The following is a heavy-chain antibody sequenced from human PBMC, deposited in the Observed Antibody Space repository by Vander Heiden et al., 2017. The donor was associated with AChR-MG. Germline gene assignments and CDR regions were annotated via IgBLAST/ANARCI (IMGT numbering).Heavy chain of an antibody. J-gene: IGHJ6*02. Sequence: EMQLVESGGTLVQPGGSLRLSCEAAGFTCRRYWMSWVRQAPGKGLEWVANIKQDGSEKYYEDSVKGRLIISRDNAKKSLYLQMNSLRVEDTAVYYCARDGVRVPARMVYYYYGLDVWGQGTTVTVSS. D-gene: IGHD2-2*01. CDR1: GFTCRRYW. CDR2: IKQDGSEK. V-gene: IGHV3-7*01. CDR3: ARDGVRVPARMVYYYYGLDV.